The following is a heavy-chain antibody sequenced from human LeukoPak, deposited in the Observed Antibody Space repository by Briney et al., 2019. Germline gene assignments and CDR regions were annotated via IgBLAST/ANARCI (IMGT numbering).Heavy chain of an antibody. Sequence: SVKVSCKASGYTFTGYYMHWVRQAPGQGLEWMGWINPNSGGTNYAQKFQGRVTMTRDTSISTAYMELSRLRSDDTAVYYCAREGVRIAASGSEDYFDYWGQGTLVTVSS. J-gene: IGHJ4*02. CDR3: AREGVRIAASGSEDYFDY. D-gene: IGHD6-13*01. V-gene: IGHV1-2*02. CDR1: GYTFTGYY. CDR2: INPNSGGT.